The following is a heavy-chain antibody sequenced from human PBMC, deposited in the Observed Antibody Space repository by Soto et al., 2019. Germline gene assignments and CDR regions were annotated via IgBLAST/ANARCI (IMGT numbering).Heavy chain of an antibody. D-gene: IGHD3-22*01. J-gene: IGHJ4*02. CDR2: INPNSGGT. CDR3: ARSDYYDSSGYYYDY. Sequence: ASVKVSCKASGYTFTGYYMHWVRQAPGQGLEWMGWINPNSGGTKYSQKFQGRVTITRDTSASTAYMELSSLRSEDTAVYYCARSDYYDSSGYYYDYWGQGTLVTVSS. V-gene: IGHV1-2*02. CDR1: GYTFTGYY.